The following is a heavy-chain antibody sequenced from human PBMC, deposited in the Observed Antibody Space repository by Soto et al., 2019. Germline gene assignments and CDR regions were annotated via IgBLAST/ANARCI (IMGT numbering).Heavy chain of an antibody. Sequence: QVQLVESGGGVVQPGRSLRLSCAASGFTFSSHSIQWVRQAPGKGLEWVAVISYDGSIKYYADSVKGRFTISRDNSKNTAYLQRNSMRAEDTAVFYCAREWSTSGDLDYWGQGTLVIVSS. CDR3: AREWSTSGDLDY. J-gene: IGHJ4*02. V-gene: IGHV3-30-3*01. CDR2: ISYDGSIK. CDR1: GFTFSSHS. D-gene: IGHD3-10*01.